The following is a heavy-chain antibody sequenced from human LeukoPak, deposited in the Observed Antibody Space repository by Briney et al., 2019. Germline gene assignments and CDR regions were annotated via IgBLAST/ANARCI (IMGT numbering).Heavy chain of an antibody. D-gene: IGHD3-22*01. V-gene: IGHV3-23*01. CDR2: ISGSGGST. CDR3: AKALSPSHDSSGWGFRAELPPYDY. Sequence: GGSLRLSCAASGFTFSSYAMSWVRQAPGKGLEWVSAISGSGGSTYYADSVKGRFTISRDNSKNTLYLQMNSLRAEGTAVYYCAKALSPSHDSSGWGFRAELPPYDYWGQGTLVTVSS. J-gene: IGHJ4*02. CDR1: GFTFSSYA.